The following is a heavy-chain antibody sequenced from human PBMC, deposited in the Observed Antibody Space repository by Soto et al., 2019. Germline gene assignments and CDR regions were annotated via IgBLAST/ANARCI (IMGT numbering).Heavy chain of an antibody. CDR3: ARAGGEDRTTNWFDP. CDR1: GFTFRTYA. J-gene: IGHJ5*02. D-gene: IGHD3-16*01. V-gene: IGHV3-30-3*01. Sequence: QAQLEESGGGVVQPGGSLRLSCAASGFTFRTYAMHWVRQAPGNGLEWVAVISYDGNNKYYADSVKGRFTVSRDNSKKTLYVQMNSLRVEDTAVYYCARAGGEDRTTNWFDPWGQGTLVTVSS. CDR2: ISYDGNNK.